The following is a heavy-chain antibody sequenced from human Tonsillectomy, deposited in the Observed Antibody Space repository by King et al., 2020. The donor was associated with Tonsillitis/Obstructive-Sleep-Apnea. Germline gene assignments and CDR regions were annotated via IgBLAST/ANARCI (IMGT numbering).Heavy chain of an antibody. D-gene: IGHD2-2*01. V-gene: IGHV4-59*01. J-gene: IGHJ6*03. CDR3: ARLVVPAAIGRYYYYYMDV. CDR2: ISYIWST. Sequence: VQLQESGPGLVKPSETLSLTCTVSGGSISSYYWSWIRQPPGKGLEWSGYISYIWSTNYNPYLLGRLTISVDTSKYQFSLKLSSVTAADTAVYYCARLVVPAAIGRYYYYYMDVWGKGTTVTVSS. CDR1: GGSISSYY.